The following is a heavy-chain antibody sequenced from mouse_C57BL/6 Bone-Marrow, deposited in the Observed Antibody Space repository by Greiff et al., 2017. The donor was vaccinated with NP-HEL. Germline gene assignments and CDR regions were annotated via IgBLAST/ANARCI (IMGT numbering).Heavy chain of an antibody. J-gene: IGHJ2*01. CDR1: GYTFTDYY. CDR2: INPYNGGT. V-gene: IGHV1-19*01. Sequence: VQLKESGPVLVKPGASVKMSCKASGYTFTDYYMNWVKQSHGKSLEWIGVINPYNGGTSYNQKFKGKATLTVDKSSSTAYMELNSLTSEDSAVYYCARSETAQATYLDYWGQGTTLTVSS. D-gene: IGHD3-2*02. CDR3: ARSETAQATYLDY.